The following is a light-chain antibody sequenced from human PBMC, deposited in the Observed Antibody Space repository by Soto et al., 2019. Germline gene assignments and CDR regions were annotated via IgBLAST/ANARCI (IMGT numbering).Light chain of an antibody. CDR1: QSVSIK. CDR2: DAS. Sequence: EILMTKSPATLSVSPGERVTLFCRASQSVSIKLAWYQQTPGQATRLLIHDASTRAIGVPVRFSGSGSGTDFTLTLRSLETEDSAIYYCQQSHIWLPITFGQGTRLEI. CDR3: QQSHIWLPIT. V-gene: IGKV3D-15*01. J-gene: IGKJ5*01.